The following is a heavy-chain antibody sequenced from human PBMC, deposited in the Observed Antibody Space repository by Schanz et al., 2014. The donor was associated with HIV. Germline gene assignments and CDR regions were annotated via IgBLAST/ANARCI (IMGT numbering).Heavy chain of an antibody. D-gene: IGHD6-19*01. CDR2: FNVMLSKI. CDR1: GGTFRSNA. Sequence: VQLVQSGAEVKMPGSSVKVSCKASGGTFRSNAITWVRQAPGQGLEWIGHFNVMLSKINSAQKFQGRVSMTADPSTNTAYMEMRGLRFEDTAVYYCASGRRSGIGWRMDVWGQGTTVSVSS. V-gene: IGHV1-69*01. J-gene: IGHJ6*02. CDR3: ASGRRSGIGWRMDV.